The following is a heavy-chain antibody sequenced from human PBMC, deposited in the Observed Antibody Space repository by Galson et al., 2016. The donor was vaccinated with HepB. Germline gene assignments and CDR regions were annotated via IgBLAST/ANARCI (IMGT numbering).Heavy chain of an antibody. Sequence: TLSLTCAVSSGSMSSSNWWSWVRQPPGKGLEWIGEIYHSGSTNYNPSLKSRVTISVDKSKNQFSLKLSSVTAADTAVYYCARKGFYRVGGYVMGHFDYWGHGNMVT. CDR1: SGSMSSSNW. J-gene: IGHJ4*01. D-gene: IGHD5-24*01. V-gene: IGHV4-4*02. CDR3: ARKGFYRVGGYVMGHFDY. CDR2: IYHSGST.